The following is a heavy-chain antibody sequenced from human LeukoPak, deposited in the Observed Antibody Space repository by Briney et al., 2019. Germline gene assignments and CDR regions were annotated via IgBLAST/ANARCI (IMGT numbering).Heavy chain of an antibody. CDR3: ARALRIGAAVSTPFDP. CDR1: GYTFTGYY. V-gene: IGHV1-2*02. J-gene: IGHJ5*02. Sequence: ASVKVSCKASGYTFTGYYMHWVRQAPGQGLEWMGWINPNSGGTNYAQKFQGRVTMTRDTSISTAYMELTRLRSDDTAVYYCARALRIGAAVSTPFDPWGQGTLVTVSS. CDR2: INPNSGGT. D-gene: IGHD6-13*01.